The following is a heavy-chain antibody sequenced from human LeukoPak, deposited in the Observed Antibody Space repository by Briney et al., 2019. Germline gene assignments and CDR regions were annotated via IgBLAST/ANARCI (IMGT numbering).Heavy chain of an antibody. J-gene: IGHJ4*02. CDR1: GESISGFY. V-gene: IGHV4-59*12. CDR2: IYYSGST. D-gene: IGHD4-11*01. Sequence: SETLSLTCTVSGESISGFYWNWIRQPPGKGLEWLGYIYYSGSTNYNPSLKSRVTISIDTSKNQFSLKLSSVTAADTAVYYCAKMTPVTSFQLLVLDSWGPGTLVTISS. CDR3: AKMTPVTSFQLLVLDS.